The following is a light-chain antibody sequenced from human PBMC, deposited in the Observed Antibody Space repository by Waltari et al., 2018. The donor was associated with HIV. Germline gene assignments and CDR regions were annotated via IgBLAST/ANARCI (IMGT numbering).Light chain of an antibody. CDR3: SAWDGSLGAWM. J-gene: IGLJ3*02. CDR2: SNS. Sequence: QSVLTQPASASGTPGRRSIISSSGSTYTIGTNHFNWYKRLPGTTARLLMHSNSQRPSGVPDRSSGSRSGTSASLAISGLQSEDVADYYCSAWDGSLGAWMFGGGTKLTVL. V-gene: IGLV1-44*01. CDR1: TYTIGTNH.